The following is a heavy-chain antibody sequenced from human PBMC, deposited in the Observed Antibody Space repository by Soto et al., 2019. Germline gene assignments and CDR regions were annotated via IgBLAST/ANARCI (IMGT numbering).Heavy chain of an antibody. Sequence: SVKVSCKASGGTFSSYAISWVRQAPGQGLEWMGGIIAIFGTANYAKKFQGRVTITADKSTSTAYMELSSLRSEDTAVYYCARGYYVWGSYRYHFDYWGQGTLVTVSS. V-gene: IGHV1-69*06. CDR1: GGTFSSYA. CDR2: IIAIFGTA. J-gene: IGHJ4*02. CDR3: ARGYYVWGSYRYHFDY. D-gene: IGHD3-16*02.